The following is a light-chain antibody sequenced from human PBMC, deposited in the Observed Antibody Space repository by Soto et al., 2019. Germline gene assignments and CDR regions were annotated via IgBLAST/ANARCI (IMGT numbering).Light chain of an antibody. CDR1: QSVSSH. CDR2: AAS. Sequence: EIVMTQSPATLSVSPGERATLSCMASQSVSSHLAWYQHKPGQAPRLLIFAASTRATGIPARFSGSGSGTEFTLTISSLQSEDSAVYYCQQYYDWPPWTFGQGTKVQI. V-gene: IGKV3-15*01. CDR3: QQYYDWPPWT. J-gene: IGKJ1*01.